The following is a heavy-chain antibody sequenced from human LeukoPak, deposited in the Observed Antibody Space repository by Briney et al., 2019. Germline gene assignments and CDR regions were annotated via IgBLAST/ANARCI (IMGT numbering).Heavy chain of an antibody. Sequence: ASVKVSCKASGYTFTSYAMNWVRQAPGQGLEWMGWINTNTGNPTYAQGFTGRFVFSLDTSVSTAYLQISSLKAEDTAVYYCARVRSSWPHDAFDIWGQGTMVTASS. CDR2: INTNTGNP. V-gene: IGHV7-4-1*02. D-gene: IGHD6-13*01. J-gene: IGHJ3*02. CDR1: GYTFTSYA. CDR3: ARVRSSWPHDAFDI.